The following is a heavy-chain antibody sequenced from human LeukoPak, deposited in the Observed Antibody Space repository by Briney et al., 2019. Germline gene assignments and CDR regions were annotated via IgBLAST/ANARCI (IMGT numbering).Heavy chain of an antibody. CDR2: ISGSGDRT. V-gene: IGHV3-23*01. J-gene: IGHJ6*02. D-gene: IGHD6-19*01. Sequence: PGGSLRLSCAASGFTFSSYAINWVRQAPGKGLAWISGISGSGDRTYYADSVKGRFTISRDNPKNTLYLQMNSLRADDTALYYCARDSSSSNYYFGMDVWGQGTTVTVSS. CDR3: ARDSSSSNYYFGMDV. CDR1: GFTFSSYA.